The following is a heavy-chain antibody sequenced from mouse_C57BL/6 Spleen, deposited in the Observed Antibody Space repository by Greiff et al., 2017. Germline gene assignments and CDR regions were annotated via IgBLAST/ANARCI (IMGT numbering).Heavy chain of an antibody. J-gene: IGHJ1*03. Sequence: EVHVQQSGPELVKPGASVKISCKASGYSFTGYYMNWVKQSPEKSLEWIGEINPSTGGTTYNQKFKAKATLTVDKSSSTAYMQLKSLTSEDSAVYYCARGDSRDWYFDDWGTGTTVTVSS. V-gene: IGHV1-42*01. CDR1: GYSFTGYY. CDR2: INPSTGGT. CDR3: ARGDSRDWYFDD.